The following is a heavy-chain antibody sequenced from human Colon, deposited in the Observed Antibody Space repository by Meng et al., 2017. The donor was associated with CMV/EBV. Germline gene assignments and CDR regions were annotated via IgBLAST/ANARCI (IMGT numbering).Heavy chain of an antibody. CDR1: KSFSSNYY. V-gene: IGHV4-38-2*02. CDR3: ARVVTPPYSGTFLSPYYFDY. D-gene: IGHD1-26*01. Sequence: SETLSLTCTVSKSFSSNYYWGWIRQPPGKVLEWIGTIYHSGTTYYNPSLKSRVTISVDTSKNQFSLTMNSVTAADTAMYYCARVVTPPYSGTFLSPYYFDYWGQGTLITVSS. J-gene: IGHJ4*02. CDR2: IYHSGTT.